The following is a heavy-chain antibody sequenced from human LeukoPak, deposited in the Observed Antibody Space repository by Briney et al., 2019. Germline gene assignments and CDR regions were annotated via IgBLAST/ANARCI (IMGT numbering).Heavy chain of an antibody. CDR1: GGSISTYY. CDR2: IYYTGYT. Sequence: SETLPLTCTVSGGSISTYYWTWIRQPPGKGLEWVGCIYYTGYTYYNPSLKSRVTISVDTSKNQFSLKLSSVTAADTAVYYCTSEPEPWGQGTLVTVSS. CDR3: TSEPEP. J-gene: IGHJ5*02. V-gene: IGHV4-59*12.